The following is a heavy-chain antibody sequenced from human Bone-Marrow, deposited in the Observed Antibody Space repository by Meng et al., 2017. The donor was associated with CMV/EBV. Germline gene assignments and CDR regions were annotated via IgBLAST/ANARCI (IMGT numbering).Heavy chain of an antibody. D-gene: IGHD3-3*01. J-gene: IGHJ6*02. CDR3: ARDRLSPRYDYTSASSEDINGVDV. CDR2: VSSDGSST. Sequence: GESLKISCEGSGFTFSRYWMHWVRQAPGKGLVWVSRVSSDGSSTTYADSVKGRFTISRDNTKNTVYLQLNSLRSEDTAVYYCARDRLSPRYDYTSASSEDINGVDVWGQGTTVTVSS. CDR1: GFTFSRYW. V-gene: IGHV3-74*01.